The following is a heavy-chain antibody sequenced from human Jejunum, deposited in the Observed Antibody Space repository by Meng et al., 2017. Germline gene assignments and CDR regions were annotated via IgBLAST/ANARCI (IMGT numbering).Heavy chain of an antibody. J-gene: IGHJ4*02. CDR2: IQHSGST. V-gene: IGHV4-39*01. CDR3: ARLTYVRYFDY. D-gene: IGHD3-10*02. Sequence: QLQLQESGPGLGKPSETRSLTCTVSGDSITSGSYYWAWIRQPPGTGLEWIGSIQHSGSTYYNPSLKSRVSLSVDRSKNQFSLNLNSVAAADTAVYYCARLTYVRYFDYWGQGTLVTVS. CDR1: GDSITSGSYY.